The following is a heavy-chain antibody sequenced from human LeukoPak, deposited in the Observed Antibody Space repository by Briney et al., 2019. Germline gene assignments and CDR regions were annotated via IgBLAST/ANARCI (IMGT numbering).Heavy chain of an antibody. Sequence: GGSLRLSCAASGFTFDDYAMHWVRQAPGKGLEWVSLISGDGGSTYYADSVKGRSTISRDNSKNSLYLQMNSLRTEDTALYYCAKDLEYSSSWYESSTYFDYWGQGTLVTVSS. CDR2: ISGDGGST. D-gene: IGHD6-13*01. J-gene: IGHJ4*02. V-gene: IGHV3-43*02. CDR1: GFTFDDYA. CDR3: AKDLEYSSSWYESSTYFDY.